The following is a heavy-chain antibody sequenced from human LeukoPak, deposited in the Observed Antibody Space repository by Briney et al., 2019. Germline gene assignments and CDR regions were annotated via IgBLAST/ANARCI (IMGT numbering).Heavy chain of an antibody. CDR1: GFTFSSYA. J-gene: IGHJ4*02. D-gene: IGHD6-19*01. V-gene: IGHV3-23*01. Sequence: GRSLRLSCAASGFTFSSYAMSWVRQAPGKGLEWVSAISGSGGSTYYADSVKGRFTISRDNSKNTLYLQMNSLRAEDTAVYYCARDHSSGWYSDYFDYWGQGTLVTVSS. CDR2: ISGSGGST. CDR3: ARDHSSGWYSDYFDY.